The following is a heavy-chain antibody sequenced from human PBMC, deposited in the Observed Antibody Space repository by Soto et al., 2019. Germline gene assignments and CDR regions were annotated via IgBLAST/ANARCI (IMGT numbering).Heavy chain of an antibody. Sequence: SETLSLTSIVSRGFISSGDYYWTWIRQPPGKGLEWIGNIYYSGTTYYNPSLERRVTISVDMSKNQFSLKMSSVTAADSALYYCARSETVTGPYYYDSGGPFGYWGQGTLVTISS. CDR3: ARSETVTGPYYYDSGGPFGY. D-gene: IGHD3-22*01. J-gene: IGHJ4*02. V-gene: IGHV4-30-4*01. CDR1: RGFISSGDYY. CDR2: IYYSGTT.